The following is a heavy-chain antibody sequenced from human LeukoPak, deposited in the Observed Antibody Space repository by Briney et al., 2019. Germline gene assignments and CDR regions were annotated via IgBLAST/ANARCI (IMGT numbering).Heavy chain of an antibody. Sequence: SGRSLRLSCAASGFTFSSYAMHWVRQAPGKGLEWVTFISYDGTNKYYADSVKGRFTISRDNSKNTLYLQMNSLKAEDTTVYYCAREEYSYGSPGAFDIWGQGTMVTVSS. J-gene: IGHJ3*02. V-gene: IGHV3-30-3*01. CDR1: GFTFSSYA. D-gene: IGHD5-18*01. CDR3: AREEYSYGSPGAFDI. CDR2: ISYDGTNK.